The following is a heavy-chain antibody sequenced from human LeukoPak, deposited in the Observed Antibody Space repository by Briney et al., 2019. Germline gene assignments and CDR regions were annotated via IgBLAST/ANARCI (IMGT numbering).Heavy chain of an antibody. CDR3: ARWYLDRGFDY. Sequence: SETLSLTCTVSGGSISSGGYYWTWIRQHPGKGLEWIGYIYYSGSTYYNPSLKSRVTISVETSKNQFSLKLSSVTAADTAVYYCARWYLDRGFDYWGQGTLVNVSS. CDR2: IYYSGST. D-gene: IGHD1-1*01. CDR1: GGSISSGGYY. J-gene: IGHJ4*02. V-gene: IGHV4-31*03.